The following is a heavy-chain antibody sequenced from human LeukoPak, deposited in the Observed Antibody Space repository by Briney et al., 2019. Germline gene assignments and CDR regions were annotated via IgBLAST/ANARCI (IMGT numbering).Heavy chain of an antibody. D-gene: IGHD3-22*01. CDR3: AREGSGYYLGVEFFDY. CDR2: ISSSSSYI. Sequence: GGSLRLPCAASGFTFSSYSMNWVRQAPGKGLEWVSSISSSSSYIYYADSVKGRFTISRDNAKNSLYLQMNSLRAEDTAVYYCAREGSGYYLGVEFFDYWGQGTLVTVSS. CDR1: GFTFSSYS. J-gene: IGHJ4*02. V-gene: IGHV3-21*01.